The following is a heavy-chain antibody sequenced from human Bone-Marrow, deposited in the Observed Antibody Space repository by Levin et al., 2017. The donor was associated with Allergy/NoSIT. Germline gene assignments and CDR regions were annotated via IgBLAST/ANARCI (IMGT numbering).Heavy chain of an antibody. V-gene: IGHV3-30-3*01. J-gene: IGHJ4*02. CDR3: ASAPTPVTHY. CDR2: ISYDGSNK. CDR1: GFTFSSYA. Sequence: PGGSLRLSCAASGFTFSSYAMHWVRQAPGKGLEWVAVISYDGSNKYYADSVKGRFTISRDNSKNTLYLQMNSLRAEDTAVYYCASAPTPVTHYWGQGTLVTVSS. D-gene: IGHD5-18*01.